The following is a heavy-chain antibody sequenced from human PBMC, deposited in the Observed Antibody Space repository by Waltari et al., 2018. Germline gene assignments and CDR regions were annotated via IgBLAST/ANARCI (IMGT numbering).Heavy chain of an antibody. V-gene: IGHV3-15*01. J-gene: IGHJ5*02. Sequence: EVQLVESGGGLVKPGGSLRLSCAASAFHFFDTCMTWVRQAQGKGLEWVGRIKRSSDGGAAEYAAPVNGRFIISRDDSSSTLYLQMNSLKSEDTAVYYCITDPANAYVRWFDPWGQGTLVTVSS. CDR1: AFHFFDTC. CDR2: IKRSSDGGAA. CDR3: ITDPANAYVRWFDP. D-gene: IGHD2-2*01.